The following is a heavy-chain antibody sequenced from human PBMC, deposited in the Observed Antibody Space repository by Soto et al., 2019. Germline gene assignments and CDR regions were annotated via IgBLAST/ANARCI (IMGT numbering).Heavy chain of an antibody. D-gene: IGHD2-2*01. CDR2: IIPILGIA. J-gene: IGHJ6*03. CDR3: ARDCSSTSCYYYYYYYMDV. CDR1: GGTFSSYT. Sequence: QVQLVQSGAEVKKPGSSVKVSCKASGGTFSSYTISWVRQAPGQGLEWMGRIIPILGIANYAQKFQGRVTITADKSASTAYMGLSSLRSEDTAVYYCARDCSSTSCYYYYYYYMDVWGKGTTVTVSS. V-gene: IGHV1-69*08.